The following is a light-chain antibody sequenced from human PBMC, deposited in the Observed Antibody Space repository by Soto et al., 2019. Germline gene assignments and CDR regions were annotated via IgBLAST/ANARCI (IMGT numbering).Light chain of an antibody. J-gene: IGKJ4*01. Sequence: DIQLTQSPAFLSASVGDKVTITCRASQDISSYLAWYQQKPGKAPNLLVYSAATLQSGGSGSGTEFTLTISSLQPEDFATYFFCQQIDSYPVTFGGGTKVEIK. CDR1: QDISSY. CDR3: QQIDSYPVT. V-gene: IGKV1-9*01. CDR2: SAA.